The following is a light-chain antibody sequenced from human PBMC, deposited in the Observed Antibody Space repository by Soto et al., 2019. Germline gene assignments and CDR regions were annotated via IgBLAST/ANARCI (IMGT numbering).Light chain of an antibody. Sequence: EIVLTQSPGTLSLSPGESATLSCRASQSLNSNFLAWYQQKPSQAPRLLVYAASSRATGIPDRFSGSASGTVFTLTISRLEPEDFAVYYCQQYDTSPPRYTFGQGTKLEIK. CDR3: QQYDTSPPRYT. CDR2: AAS. CDR1: QSLNSNF. J-gene: IGKJ2*01. V-gene: IGKV3-20*01.